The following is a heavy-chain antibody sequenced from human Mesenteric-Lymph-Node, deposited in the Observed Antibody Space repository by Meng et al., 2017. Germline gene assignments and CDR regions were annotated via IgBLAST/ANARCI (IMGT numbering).Heavy chain of an antibody. D-gene: IGHD5-12*01. Sequence: QVQLQESGPGLVKPSQPLSLTCTVSGGSISSSRHYWGWIRHPPGKGLEWIGSIYYSGSTYYNPSLRSRVTMSLDTSKNQFSLKLSSVTATDTAVYYCARHDGGYGDYFDHWGQGTLVTVSS. CDR3: ARHDGGYGDYFDH. CDR1: GGSISSSRHY. J-gene: IGHJ4*02. CDR2: IYYSGST. V-gene: IGHV4-39*01.